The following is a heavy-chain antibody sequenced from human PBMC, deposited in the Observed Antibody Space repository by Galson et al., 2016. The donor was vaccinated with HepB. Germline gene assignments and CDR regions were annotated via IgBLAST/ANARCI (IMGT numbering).Heavy chain of an antibody. D-gene: IGHD1-1*01. J-gene: IGHJ4*02. CDR3: AKERLVRRIFDH. V-gene: IGHV3-23*01. Sequence: SLRLSCATSGITFWSSAVTWVRQAPGKGLEWVASISTRRTTYYSDSVQGRFTISRDNSNNPLYLQMNGLRAEDTAVYYCAKERLVRRIFDHWGQGTLLTVSS. CDR2: ISTRRTT. CDR1: GITFWSSA.